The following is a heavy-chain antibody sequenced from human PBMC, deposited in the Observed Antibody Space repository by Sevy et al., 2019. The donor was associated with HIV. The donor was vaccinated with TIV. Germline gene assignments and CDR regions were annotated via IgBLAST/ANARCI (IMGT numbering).Heavy chain of an antibody. J-gene: IGHJ6*03. CDR3: AGPLTIFGVVTTSYYYYMDV. Sequence: ASVKVSCKASGGTFSSYAISWVRQAPGQGLEWMGGIIPIFGTANYAQKFQGRVTITADESTSTAYMELGSLRSEDTAVYYCAGPLTIFGVVTTSYYYYMDVWGKGTTVTVSS. CDR2: IIPIFGTA. V-gene: IGHV1-69*13. D-gene: IGHD3-3*01. CDR1: GGTFSSYA.